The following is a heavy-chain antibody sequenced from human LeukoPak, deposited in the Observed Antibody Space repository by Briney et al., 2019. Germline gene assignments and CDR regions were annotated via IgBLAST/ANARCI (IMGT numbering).Heavy chain of an antibody. J-gene: IGHJ4*02. V-gene: IGHV3-11*06. CDR3: ARGLDTAMVPFFDY. D-gene: IGHD5-18*01. Sequence: GGSLRLSCAASGFTFSDYHMTWIRQAPGKGLEWVSYISGSSIYTRYADSVKGRFTISRDNAKNSLYLQMNSLRDEDTAVYYCARGLDTAMVPFFDYWGQGTLVTVSS. CDR1: GFTFSDYH. CDR2: ISGSSIYT.